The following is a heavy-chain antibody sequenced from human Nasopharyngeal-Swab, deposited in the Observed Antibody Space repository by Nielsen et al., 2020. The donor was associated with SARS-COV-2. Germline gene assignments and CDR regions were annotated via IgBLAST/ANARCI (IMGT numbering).Heavy chain of an antibody. CDR3: ARDSSDSYYGMDV. J-gene: IGHJ6*02. V-gene: IGHV1-69*06. Sequence: SVKVSCKASGGTFSSYAISWVRQAPGQGLEWMGGIIPIFGTANYARKFQGRVTITADKSTSTAYMELSSLRSEDTAVYYCARDSSDSYYGMDVWGQGTTVTVSS. CDR2: IIPIFGTA. CDR1: GGTFSSYA.